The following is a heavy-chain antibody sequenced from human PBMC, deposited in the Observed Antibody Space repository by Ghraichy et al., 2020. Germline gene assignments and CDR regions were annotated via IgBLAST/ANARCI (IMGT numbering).Heavy chain of an antibody. CDR1: GGSISSSSYY. CDR2: IYYSGST. D-gene: IGHD3-10*01. CDR3: ATLLGGY. Sequence: ESLNISCTVSGGSISSSSYYWGWIRQPPGKGLEWIGSIYYSGSTYYNPSLKSRVTISVDTSKNQFSLKLSSVTAADTAVYYCATLLGGYWGQGTLVTVSS. V-gene: IGHV4-39*07. J-gene: IGHJ4*02.